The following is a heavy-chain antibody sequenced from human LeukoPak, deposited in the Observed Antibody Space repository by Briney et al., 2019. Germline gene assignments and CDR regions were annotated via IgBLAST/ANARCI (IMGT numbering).Heavy chain of an antibody. J-gene: IGHJ6*03. CDR2: INPSGGST. CDR1: GYTFTSYY. D-gene: IGHD6-6*01. V-gene: IGHV1-46*01. Sequence: ASVKVSCKASGYTFTSYYMHWVRQAPGKGLEWMGIINPSGGSTSYAQKLQGRVTITTDESTSTAYMELSSLRSEDTAVYYWSTPEAYSRSSNYYLYMDVLGKGTTVTVSS. CDR3: STPEAYSRSSNYYLYMDV.